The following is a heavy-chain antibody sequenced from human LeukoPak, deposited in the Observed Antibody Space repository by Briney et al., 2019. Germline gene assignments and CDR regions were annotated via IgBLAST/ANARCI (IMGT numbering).Heavy chain of an antibody. J-gene: IGHJ3*02. CDR3: ARGDHQWLLQGGAFDI. D-gene: IGHD6-19*01. CDR2: INHSGST. CDR1: GASFSGYY. V-gene: IGHV4-34*01. Sequence: SETLSLTCAVYGASFSGYYWSWIRQPPGKGLEWIGEINHSGSTNYNPSLKSRVTISVDTSKNQFSLKLSSVTAADTVVYYCARGDHQWLLQGGAFDIWGQGTMVTVSS.